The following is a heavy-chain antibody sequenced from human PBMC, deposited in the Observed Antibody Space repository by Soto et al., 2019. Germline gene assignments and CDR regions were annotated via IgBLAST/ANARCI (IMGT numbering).Heavy chain of an antibody. CDR2: MNPNSGNT. Sequence: ASVKVSCKASGYTFTSYDINWVRQATGQGLEWMGWMNPNSGNTGYAQKFQGRVTMTRNTSLSTAYMELGSLRSEDTAVYYCARETYDFWSGYYTRDYYYMDVWGKGTTVTVSS. J-gene: IGHJ6*03. D-gene: IGHD3-3*01. V-gene: IGHV1-8*01. CDR3: ARETYDFWSGYYTRDYYYMDV. CDR1: GYTFTSYD.